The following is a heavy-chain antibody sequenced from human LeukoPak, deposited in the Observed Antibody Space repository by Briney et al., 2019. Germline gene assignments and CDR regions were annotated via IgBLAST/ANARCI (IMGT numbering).Heavy chain of an antibody. D-gene: IGHD3-10*01. V-gene: IGHV4-34*01. Sequence: PAETLSLTRAVYGGSFSGDYWSWIRQPPGKGLEWIGEINHSGSTTYNPSLKSRATISVETSKNQFSLKLSSVTAADTAVYYCARGPYYYGSGSYYTKPAYGMDVWGQGTTVTVSS. J-gene: IGHJ6*02. CDR2: INHSGST. CDR3: ARGPYYYGSGSYYTKPAYGMDV. CDR1: GGSFSGDY.